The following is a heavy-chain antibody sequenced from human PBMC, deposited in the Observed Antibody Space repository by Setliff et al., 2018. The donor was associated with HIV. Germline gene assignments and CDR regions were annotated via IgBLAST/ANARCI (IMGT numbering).Heavy chain of an antibody. CDR2: INPSGEST. Sequence: ASVKVSCKASGYTLTTYGISWVRQAPGQGLEWMGIINPSGESTTYAQRFQGRVTMTRNTSISTAYMELSSLRSGDTAVYYCARGNLLLWFGELQREAFDPWGQGTLVTVSS. CDR3: ARGNLLLWFGELQREAFDP. D-gene: IGHD3-10*01. J-gene: IGHJ5*02. V-gene: IGHV1-46*01. CDR1: GYTLTTYG.